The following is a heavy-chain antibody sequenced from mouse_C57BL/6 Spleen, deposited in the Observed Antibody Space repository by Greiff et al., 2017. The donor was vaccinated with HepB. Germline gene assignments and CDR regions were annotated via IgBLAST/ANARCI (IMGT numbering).Heavy chain of an antibody. Sequence: QVQLQQSDAELVKPGASVKISCKVSGYTFTDHTIHWLKQRPEQGLEWIGYIYPRDGSTKYNEKFKGKATLTADKSSSTAYMQLNSLTSEDSAVYFCARSLVLRLGPSYYFDYWGQGTTLTVSS. D-gene: IGHD1-1*01. CDR1: GYTFTDHT. CDR2: IYPRDGST. V-gene: IGHV1-78*01. J-gene: IGHJ2*01. CDR3: ARSLVLRLGPSYYFDY.